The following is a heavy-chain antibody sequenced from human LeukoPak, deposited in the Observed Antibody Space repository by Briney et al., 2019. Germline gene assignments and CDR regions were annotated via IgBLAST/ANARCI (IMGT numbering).Heavy chain of an antibody. V-gene: IGHV3-23*01. CDR3: AKYVDKGFDY. J-gene: IGHJ4*02. CDR1: GFTFSSSA. D-gene: IGHD3-16*01. CDR2: ISGSGAGT. Sequence: GGSLRLSCAASGFTFSSSAMTWVRQAPGKGLEWVSAISGSGAGTYCPDSVKGRFTISRDNSKSTLYLQMNSLRVEDTAVYYCAKYVDKGFDYWGQGTLVTVSS.